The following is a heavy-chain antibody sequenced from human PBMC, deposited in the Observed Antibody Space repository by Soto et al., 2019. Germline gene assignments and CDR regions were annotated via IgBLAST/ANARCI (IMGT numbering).Heavy chain of an antibody. D-gene: IGHD5-12*01. CDR3: ARASSGSPPPFFDY. Sequence: SETLSLTCAVSGVTTVSYYWSWIRQPPGKGLEWIGYIYNSGTTIYNPSLMSRVTISVDTSKSQVSLNLSSVTAADTAIYYCARASSGSPPPFFDYWGQGTLVTVSS. CDR1: GVTTVSYY. J-gene: IGHJ4*02. V-gene: IGHV4-59*01. CDR2: IYNSGTT.